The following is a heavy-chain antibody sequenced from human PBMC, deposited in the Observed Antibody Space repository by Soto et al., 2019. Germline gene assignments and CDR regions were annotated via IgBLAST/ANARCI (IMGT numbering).Heavy chain of an antibody. CDR2: ISSSGSTI. V-gene: IGHV3-11*01. J-gene: IGHJ4*02. CDR1: GFTFSDYY. Sequence: GGSLRLSCAASGFTFSDYYMSWIRQAPGKGLEWVSYISSSGSTIYYADSVKGRFTISRDNAKNSLYLQMNSLRAEDTAVYYCAKRHTTVATPANYFDYWGQGTLVTVSS. D-gene: IGHD1-1*01. CDR3: AKRHTTVATPANYFDY.